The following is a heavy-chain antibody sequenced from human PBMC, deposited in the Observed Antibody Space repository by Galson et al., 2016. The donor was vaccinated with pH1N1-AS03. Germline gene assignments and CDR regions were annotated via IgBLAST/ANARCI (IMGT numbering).Heavy chain of an antibody. D-gene: IGHD1-26*01. J-gene: IGHJ4*02. CDR3: ANDASLPSIYYPIFDT. CDR1: GFTFTNHA. Sequence: SLRLSCAASGFTFTNHAMTWVRQAPGKGLEWVSIISYRGSFYADSVKGRFTISRDNSRNTLFLQMPSLRAEDTAIYYCANDASLPSIYYPIFDTWGQGTVVTVSS. CDR2: ISYRGS. V-gene: IGHV3-23*01.